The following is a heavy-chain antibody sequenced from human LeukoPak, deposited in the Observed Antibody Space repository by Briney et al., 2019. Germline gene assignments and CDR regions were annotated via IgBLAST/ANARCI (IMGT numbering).Heavy chain of an antibody. CDR3: AKGDYYYGSGSENTKPYYFDY. J-gene: IGHJ4*02. Sequence: PGGSLRLSCAASGFTFSSYAMRWVRQAPGQGLEWVSAISGSGGSTYYADSVKGRFTISRDNSKTTLYLKMNSLRAEDTAVYYCAKGDYYYGSGSENTKPYYFDYWGQGTLVTVSS. D-gene: IGHD3-10*01. CDR1: GFTFSSYA. CDR2: ISGSGGST. V-gene: IGHV3-23*01.